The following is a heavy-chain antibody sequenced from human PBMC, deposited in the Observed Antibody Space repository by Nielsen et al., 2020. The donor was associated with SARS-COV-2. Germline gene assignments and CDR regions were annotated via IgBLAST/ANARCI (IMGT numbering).Heavy chain of an antibody. CDR3: AGGADFWSGTQRYYMDV. V-gene: IGHV3-74*01. CDR2: INPSGSGT. J-gene: IGHJ6*03. CDR1: GFTFSGTW. D-gene: IGHD3-3*01. Sequence: GESLKISCSASGFTFSGTWMDWVRQAPGQGLVWVSRINPSGSGTAYADSVKGRFAVSRDNAGNTVVLQIHSLRVEDTAVYYSAGGADFWSGTQRYYMDVWGKGTTVTVSS.